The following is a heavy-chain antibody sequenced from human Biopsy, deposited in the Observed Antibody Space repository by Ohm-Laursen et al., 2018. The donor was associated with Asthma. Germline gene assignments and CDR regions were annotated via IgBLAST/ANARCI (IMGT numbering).Heavy chain of an antibody. CDR2: INHSGST. D-gene: IGHD2-2*01. CDR1: GGSFSGYY. J-gene: IGHJ3*02. V-gene: IGHV4-34*01. Sequence: GTLSLTCAVYGGSFSGYYGSCTSQPPGKGLEWIGEINHSGSTKYNTSLKSQVTISVDTTKNQFSLRLESVTAAETAVYFCARQKLVAAEGPFDMWGQRTAVTVSS. CDR3: ARQKLVAAEGPFDM.